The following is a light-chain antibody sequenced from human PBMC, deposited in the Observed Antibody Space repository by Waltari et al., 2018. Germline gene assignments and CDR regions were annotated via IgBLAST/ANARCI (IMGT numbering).Light chain of an antibody. V-gene: IGLV2-8*01. J-gene: IGLJ1*01. CDR3: SSYAGSIYV. Sequence: QSALTQPPSASGSPGQSVTTPCTGTSRDVGGYKYVSWYQQHPGKVPKLMIYEVSKRPSGVPDRFSGSKSGNTASLTVSGLQAEDEADYYCSSYAGSIYVFGTGTKVTVL. CDR1: SRDVGGYKY. CDR2: EVS.